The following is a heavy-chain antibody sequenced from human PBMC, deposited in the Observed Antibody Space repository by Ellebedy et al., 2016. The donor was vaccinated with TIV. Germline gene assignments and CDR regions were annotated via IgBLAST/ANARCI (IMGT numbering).Heavy chain of an antibody. D-gene: IGHD3-10*01. V-gene: IGHV4-34*01. CDR1: GGSFSGYY. CDR2: INHSGST. J-gene: IGHJ4*02. Sequence: MPSETLSLTCAVYGGSFSGYYWSWIRQPPGKGLEWIGEINHSGSTNYNPSLKSRVTISVDTSKNQFSLKLSSVTAADTAGYYCARGDVVYYYGSGSYSNYFDYWGLGTLVTVSS. CDR3: ARGDVVYYYGSGSYSNYFDY.